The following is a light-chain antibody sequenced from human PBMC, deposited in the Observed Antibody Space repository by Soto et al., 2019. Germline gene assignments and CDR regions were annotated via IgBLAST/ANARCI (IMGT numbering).Light chain of an antibody. J-gene: IGKJ4*01. V-gene: IGKV1-27*01. CDR2: GAS. Sequence: DIQMTQSPSSLSASVGDRVTITCRASQGISNFLAWYQRKPGKDPNLLIYGASTLQSGVPFRFSGSGSGTDFTLTISSLQPEDVATYYCQNYKSVPLTFGGGTKVEIK. CDR1: QGISNF. CDR3: QNYKSVPLT.